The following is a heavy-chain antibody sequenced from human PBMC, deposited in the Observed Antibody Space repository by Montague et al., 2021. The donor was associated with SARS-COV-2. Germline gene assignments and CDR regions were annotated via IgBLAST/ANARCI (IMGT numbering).Heavy chain of an antibody. CDR1: GGSISSYN. J-gene: IGHJ3*02. CDR2: IYYSGST. CDR3: ARTYYDILTGYYDRGAFDI. V-gene: IGHV4-59*08. Sequence: SETLSLTCTVSGGSISSYNWSWIRKPQGKGLEWIGYIYYSGSTNYNHSLKSRVTISVDTSKNQFSLKLSSVTAADTAVYYCARTYYDILTGYYDRGAFDIWGQGTMVTVSS. D-gene: IGHD3-9*01.